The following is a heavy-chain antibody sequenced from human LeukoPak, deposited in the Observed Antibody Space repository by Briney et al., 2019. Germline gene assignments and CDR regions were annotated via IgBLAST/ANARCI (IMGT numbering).Heavy chain of an antibody. D-gene: IGHD3-22*01. V-gene: IGHV1-69*04. CDR1: GGSFSNYV. J-gene: IGHJ3*02. CDR3: TREGVYAPDGSGYHRDAFDI. CDR2: IIPVLGVS. Sequence: ASVKLSCKASGGSFSNYVITWVRQAPGQGLERVGRIIPVLGVSNFARTFQGRVTITADKSTNTAHMELSRLGSGDTAVYYCTREGVYAPDGSGYHRDAFDIWGQGTVVIVSS.